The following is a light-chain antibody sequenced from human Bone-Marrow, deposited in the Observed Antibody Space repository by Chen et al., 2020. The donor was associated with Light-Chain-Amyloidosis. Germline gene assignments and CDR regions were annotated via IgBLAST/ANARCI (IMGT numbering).Light chain of an antibody. CDR2: DDN. CDR1: NIGSKR. J-gene: IGLJ3*02. Sequence: SYVLTQPPSVSVAPGQTARIACTGGNIGSKRVRWYQQKPGQAPFLVLYDDNARPSGIPERFSGSSSGHTATLTISRVEVGDEASYYCQVWESGGNHFWVFGGGTKLTV. CDR3: QVWESGGNHFWV. V-gene: IGLV3-21*02.